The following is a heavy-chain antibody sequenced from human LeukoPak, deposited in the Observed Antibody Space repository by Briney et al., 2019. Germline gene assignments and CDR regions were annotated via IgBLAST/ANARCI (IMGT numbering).Heavy chain of an antibody. CDR2: IIPIFGTA. J-gene: IGHJ4*02. D-gene: IGHD3-9*01. CDR1: GYTLTSYA. V-gene: IGHV1-69*05. Sequence: GASVKVSCKASGYTLTSYAISWVRQAPGQGLEWMGGIIPIFGTANYAQKFQGRVTITTDESTSTAYMELSSLRSEDTAVYYCALNYDILPWYYFDYWGQGTLVTVSS. CDR3: ALNYDILPWYYFDY.